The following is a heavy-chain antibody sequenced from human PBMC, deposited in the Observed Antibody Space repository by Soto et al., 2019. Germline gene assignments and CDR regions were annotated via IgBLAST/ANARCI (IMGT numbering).Heavy chain of an antibody. CDR2: INAGNGNT. CDR3: PSALEIFGAFDP. Sequence: QVQLVQSGAEVKKPGASVKVSCKASGYTFTSYAMNWVRQAPGQRLEWMGWINAGNGNTKYSQKFQGRVTITRDTAASTAYMELSSLRSEDTAVYYCPSALEIFGAFDPWGQGTLVTVSS. V-gene: IGHV1-3*01. J-gene: IGHJ5*02. D-gene: IGHD3-3*01. CDR1: GYTFTSYA.